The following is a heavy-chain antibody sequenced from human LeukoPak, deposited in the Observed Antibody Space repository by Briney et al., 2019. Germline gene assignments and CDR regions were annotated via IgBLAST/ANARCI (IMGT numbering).Heavy chain of an antibody. CDR2: IKSEGSGGTT. Sequence: GGSLRLSCAASGFIFRNAWMTWVRQAPGKGLEWVAHIKSEGSGGTTEYAAPVKGRFTISRDDSTNTLSLQMNSLKTEDTALYYCAADVPESSGFPFDYWGQGALVTASS. CDR1: GFIFRNAW. J-gene: IGHJ4*02. V-gene: IGHV3-15*01. CDR3: AADVPESSGFPFDY. D-gene: IGHD3-22*01.